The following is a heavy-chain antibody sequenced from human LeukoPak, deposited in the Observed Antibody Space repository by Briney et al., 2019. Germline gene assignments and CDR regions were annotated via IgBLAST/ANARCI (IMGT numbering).Heavy chain of an antibody. V-gene: IGHV1-2*06. J-gene: IGHJ6*02. D-gene: IGHD3-22*01. CDR1: GYTLTGYY. Sequence: ASVKVSSKASGYTLTGYYMRWVRRAPGQGLEWMGRINPNSGGTNYAQKFQGRVTMTRDTSISTAYMELSRLRSDDTAVYYCARDRYYYDSTYYYYYGMDVWGQGTTVTVSS. CDR2: INPNSGGT. CDR3: ARDRYYYDSTYYYYYGMDV.